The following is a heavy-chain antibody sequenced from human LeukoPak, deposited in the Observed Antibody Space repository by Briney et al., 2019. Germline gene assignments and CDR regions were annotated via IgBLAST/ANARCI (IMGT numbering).Heavy chain of an antibody. CDR1: VGSSSGYY. J-gene: IGHJ4*02. CDR2: IYTSGST. Sequence: SETLSLTCTVSVGSSSGYYWSCIRQPPGKGLEWIGYIYTSGSTNYNPSLKSQVTISVDTSKNQFSLRLSSVTAADTAMYFWARAYSRRYSHFDDWGQGTLVTVSS. CDR3: ARAYSRRYSHFDD. D-gene: IGHD1-26*01. V-gene: IGHV4-4*09.